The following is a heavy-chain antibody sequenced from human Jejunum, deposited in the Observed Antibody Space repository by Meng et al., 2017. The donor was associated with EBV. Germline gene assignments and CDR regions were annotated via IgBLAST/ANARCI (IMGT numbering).Heavy chain of an antibody. D-gene: IGHD6-19*01. CDR3: ARYSSSSGWLDP. V-gene: IGHV4-39*07. CDR1: GGSISNNLYY. CDR2: IYYSGNT. J-gene: IGHJ5*02. Sequence: QGSGPGLLKASESLSLTCTVSGGSISNNLYYWGWIREPPGKGLEWIGTIYYSGNTYYSPSLKSRVTISVDTSKNQFSLHLNSVTAADTAVYYCARYSSSSGWLDPWGQGTLVTVSS.